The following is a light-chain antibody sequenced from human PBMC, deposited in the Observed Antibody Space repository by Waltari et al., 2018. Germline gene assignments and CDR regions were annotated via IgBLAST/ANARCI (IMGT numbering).Light chain of an antibody. CDR3: QQYDNLPIT. J-gene: IGKJ5*01. CDR1: QDISHY. V-gene: IGKV1-33*01. Sequence: DIQMTQSPSSLSASVGDRVTITCQASQDISHYLNWYQQKPGTAPKLLIYDASNLETGVPSRFSGSGSGTDFTFTISSLQPEDIATYYCQQYDNLPITFGQGTRLEIK. CDR2: DAS.